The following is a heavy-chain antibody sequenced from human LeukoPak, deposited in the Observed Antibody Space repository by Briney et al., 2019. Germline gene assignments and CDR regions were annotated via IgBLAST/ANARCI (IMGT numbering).Heavy chain of an antibody. J-gene: IGHJ4*02. CDR2: SRNKADSYTT. D-gene: IGHD4-23*01. CDR3: ARGGPYGGNSAFDY. CDR1: GFTFSDHY. V-gene: IGHV3-72*01. Sequence: GGSLRLSCAVSGFTFSDHYMDWVRQAPGKGLEWVGRSRNKADSYTTEHAASVKDRFTISRDDSKNSLYLQMNYLKTEDTAVYYCARGGPYGGNSAFDYWGQGTLVTVSS.